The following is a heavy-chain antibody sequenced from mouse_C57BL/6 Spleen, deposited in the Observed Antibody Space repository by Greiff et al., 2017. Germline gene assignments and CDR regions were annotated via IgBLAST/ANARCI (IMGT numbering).Heavy chain of an antibody. D-gene: IGHD2-1*01. CDR3: SIYYGNYVAFAY. CDR2: IYPGDGDT. J-gene: IGHJ3*01. V-gene: IGHV1-80*01. CDR1: GYAFSSYW. Sequence: QVHVKQSGAELVKPGASVKISCKASGYAFSSYWMNWVKQRPGKGLEWIGQIYPGDGDTNYNGKFKGKATLTADKSSSTAYMQLSSLTSEDSAVYFCSIYYGNYVAFAYWGQGTLVTVSA.